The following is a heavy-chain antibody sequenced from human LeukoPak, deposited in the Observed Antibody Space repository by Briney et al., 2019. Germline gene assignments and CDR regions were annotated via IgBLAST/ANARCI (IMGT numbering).Heavy chain of an antibody. CDR2: IDPSDSYT. V-gene: IGHV5-10-1*01. Sequence: GESLRISCKGSGYSFTSYWISWVRQMPGKGLEWMGRIDPSDSYTNYSPSFQGHVTISADKSISTAYLQWSSLKASDTAMYYCARLRLNNGLTYYYYGVDVWGQGTTVTVSS. CDR3: ARLRLNNGLTYYYYGVDV. CDR1: GYSFTSYW. J-gene: IGHJ6*02. D-gene: IGHD1-14*01.